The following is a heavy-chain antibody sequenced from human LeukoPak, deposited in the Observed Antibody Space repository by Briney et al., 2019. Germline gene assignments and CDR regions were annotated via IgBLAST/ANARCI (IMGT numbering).Heavy chain of an antibody. V-gene: IGHV1-46*01. J-gene: IGHJ4*02. CDR2: INPSVGTA. CDR1: GYTFTKYY. D-gene: IGHD5-18*01. Sequence: EASVKVSCKASGYTFTKYYMHWVRQAPGQGLEWMGLINPSVGTATYAQTFQGRVTTTWDTSTTTVYMELSSLTSEDTAVYYCTRDPELRGYSYGFDYWGQGTLVTVSS. CDR3: TRDPELRGYSYGFDY.